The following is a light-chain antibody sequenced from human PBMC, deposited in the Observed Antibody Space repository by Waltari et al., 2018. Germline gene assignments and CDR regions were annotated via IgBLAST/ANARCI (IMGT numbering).Light chain of an antibody. CDR2: DAS. Sequence: EIVLTQSPATLPLSPGEGATLSCRASQSVSTYLAWYQQKPGQAPRLLIYDASNRAPGTPARFSASESGADFTLNSSSLEPDDFAVYYCLQRSAWPYTFGQGTKLEIK. V-gene: IGKV3-11*01. CDR1: QSVSTY. CDR3: LQRSAWPYT. J-gene: IGKJ2*01.